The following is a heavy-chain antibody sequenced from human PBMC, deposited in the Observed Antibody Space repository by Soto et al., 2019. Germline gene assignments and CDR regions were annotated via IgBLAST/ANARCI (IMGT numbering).Heavy chain of an antibody. D-gene: IGHD5-18*01. CDR1: GGTFSSYT. Sequence: SVKVSCKASGGTFSSYTISWVRQAPGQGLEWMGRIIPILGIAKYAQKFQGRVTITADKSTSTAYMELSSLRSEDTAVYYCARDSDTTVGALYFDYWGQGTQVTVSS. V-gene: IGHV1-69*04. J-gene: IGHJ4*02. CDR2: IIPILGIA. CDR3: ARDSDTTVGALYFDY.